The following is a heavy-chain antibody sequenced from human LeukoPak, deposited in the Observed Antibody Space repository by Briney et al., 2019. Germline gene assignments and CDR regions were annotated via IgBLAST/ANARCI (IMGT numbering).Heavy chain of an antibody. D-gene: IGHD3-16*01. CDR3: ARAYGGGDV. J-gene: IGHJ6*02. V-gene: IGHV3-48*01. Sequence: GGSLRLSCAASGFTFSSYSMNWVRQAPGKGLEWVSYISSSNTVTYYADSVKGRFTISRDNAKNSLYLQMNSLRAEVTAVYYCARAYGGGDVWGQGTTVTVSS. CDR2: ISSSNTVT. CDR1: GFTFSSYS.